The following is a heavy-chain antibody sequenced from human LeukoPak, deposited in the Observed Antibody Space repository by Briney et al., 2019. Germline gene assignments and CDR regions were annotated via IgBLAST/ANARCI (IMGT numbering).Heavy chain of an antibody. J-gene: IGHJ4*02. V-gene: IGHV3-7*01. Sequence: GGSLRLSCAASGFTFSTYWMSWVRQAPGKGLEWAATMKEDGSEDYYVDFAKGRFTISRDNAKNSLYLQMNSLRAEDTAVYYRVQSIHHGIGYWGQGTLVTVSS. CDR1: GFTFSTYW. CDR2: MKEDGSED. CDR3: VQSIHHGIGY. D-gene: IGHD3-16*01.